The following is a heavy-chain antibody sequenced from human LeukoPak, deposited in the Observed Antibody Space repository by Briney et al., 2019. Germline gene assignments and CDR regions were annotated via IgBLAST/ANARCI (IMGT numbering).Heavy chain of an antibody. V-gene: IGHV4-31*03. D-gene: IGHD4-23*01. CDR3: ARYGDNSYYFDY. CDR2: IYYSGST. J-gene: IGHJ4*02. CDR1: GGSIHSGGFY. Sequence: SETLSLTCTVSGGSIHSGGFYWSWIRQHPGKGLEWIGYIYYSGSTYYNPSLKSRLTISVDTSKNQFSLKLSSVTAADTAVYYCARYGDNSYYFDYWGQGALGTVSS.